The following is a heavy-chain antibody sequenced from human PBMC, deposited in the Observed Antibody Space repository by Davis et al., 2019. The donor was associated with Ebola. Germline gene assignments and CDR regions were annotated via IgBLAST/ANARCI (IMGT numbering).Heavy chain of an antibody. CDR2: TTYSGSA. J-gene: IGHJ4*02. CDR1: GGSVSSDGSC. D-gene: IGHD6-19*01. Sequence: MPSETLSLTCTVSGGSVSSDGSCWTWIRQSPGMRLDWIGYTTYSGSANYNPSLANRVTISVDTSKNHFSLKLNSVTAADTAVYYCARAEGSGWYHKFWGQGNLVTVSS. V-gene: IGHV4-61*03. CDR3: ARAEGSGWYHKF.